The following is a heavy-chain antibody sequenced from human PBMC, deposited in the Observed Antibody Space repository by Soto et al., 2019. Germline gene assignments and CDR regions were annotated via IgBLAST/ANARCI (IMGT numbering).Heavy chain of an antibody. CDR2: IIPIFGTA. V-gene: IGHV1-69*06. CDR1: GGTFSSYA. Sequence: GASVKVSCKASGGTFSSYAISWVRQAPGQGLEWMGGIIPIFGTANYAQKFQGRVTITADKSTSTAYMELSSLRSEDTAVYYCARPAHYDSSGYYLTWGQGTLVTVSS. J-gene: IGHJ4*02. D-gene: IGHD3-22*01. CDR3: ARPAHYDSSGYYLT.